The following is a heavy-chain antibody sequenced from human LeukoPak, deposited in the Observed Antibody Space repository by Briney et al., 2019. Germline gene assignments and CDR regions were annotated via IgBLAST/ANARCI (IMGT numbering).Heavy chain of an antibody. D-gene: IGHD3-3*01. V-gene: IGHV1-2*02. CDR3: ALYYDFWSGYYPSEFDP. CDR1: GYTFTSYY. Sequence: ASVKVSCKASGYTFTSYYMHWVRQAPGQGLEWMGWINPNSGGTNYAQKFQGRVTMTRDTSISTAYMELSRLRSDDTAVYYCALYYDFWSGYYPSEFDPWGQGTLVTVSS. CDR2: INPNSGGT. J-gene: IGHJ5*02.